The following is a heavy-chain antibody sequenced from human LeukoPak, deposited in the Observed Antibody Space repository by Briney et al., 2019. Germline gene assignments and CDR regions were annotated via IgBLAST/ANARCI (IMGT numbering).Heavy chain of an antibody. V-gene: IGHV3-64*01. Sequence: PGGSLRLSCAASGFTFSSYAMHWVRQAPGKGLEYVSAIISNGGSTYYANSVKGRFTISRDNSKNTLYLQMGSLRAEDMAVYYCARGGPELRYFDWLPAWFDPWGQGTLVTVSS. CDR1: GFTFSSYA. D-gene: IGHD3-9*01. CDR3: ARGGPELRYFDWLPAWFDP. J-gene: IGHJ5*02. CDR2: IISNGGST.